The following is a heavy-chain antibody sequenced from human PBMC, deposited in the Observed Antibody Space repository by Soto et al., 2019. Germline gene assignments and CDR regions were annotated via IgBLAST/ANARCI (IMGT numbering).Heavy chain of an antibody. CDR1: GGSISSYY. CDR3: ARHAYGDIVANFVF. V-gene: IGHV4-59*08. D-gene: IGHD5-12*01. J-gene: IGHJ4*02. Sequence: LSLTCTVSGGSISSYYWSWIRQPPGKGLEWIGYIYYSGSTNYNPSLKSRVTISVDTSKNQFSLKLSSVTAADTAVYYCARHAYGDIVANFVFWGQGTLVTVFS. CDR2: IYYSGST.